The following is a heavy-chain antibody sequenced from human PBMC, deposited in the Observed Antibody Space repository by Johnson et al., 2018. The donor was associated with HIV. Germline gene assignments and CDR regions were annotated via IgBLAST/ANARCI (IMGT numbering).Heavy chain of an antibody. CDR2: ISYDGSNK. Sequence: QMQLVESGGGVVQPGRSLRLSCAASGFTFNNYAMHWVRQAPGKGLEWVAVISYDGSNKYYADSVKGRFTISRDNSKNTLSLQMNSMRVEDTAVYYCAKPVVPAGDDLDMYEFAFYIWGQGTMVTVS. V-gene: IGHV3-30-3*02. CDR1: GFTFNNYA. CDR3: AKPVVPAGDDLDMYEFAFYI. J-gene: IGHJ3*02. D-gene: IGHD2-2*01.